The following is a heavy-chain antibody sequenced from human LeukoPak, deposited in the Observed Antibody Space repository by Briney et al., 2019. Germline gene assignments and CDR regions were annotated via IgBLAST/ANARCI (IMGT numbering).Heavy chain of an antibody. CDR3: ARVEPIRLLVDY. V-gene: IGHV3-74*01. D-gene: IGHD3-3*01. J-gene: IGHJ4*02. CDR1: GFTFSSHW. CDR2: INSDGSST. Sequence: QPGGSLRLSCAASGFTFSSHWMHWVRQAPGKGLVWVSRINSDGSSTTYADSVKGRFTISRDNAKNTLYLQMNSLRAEDTAVYYCARVEPIRLLVDYWGQGTLVTVSS.